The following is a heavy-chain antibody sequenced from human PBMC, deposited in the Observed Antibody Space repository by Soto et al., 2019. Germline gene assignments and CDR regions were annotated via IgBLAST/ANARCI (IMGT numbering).Heavy chain of an antibody. J-gene: IGHJ4*02. Sequence: GGSLRLSCAASGFTFSSYAMHWVRQAPGKGLEWVAVISYDGSNKYYADSVKGRFTISRDNSKNTLYLQMNSLRAEDTAVYYCARELGSLHGYFDYWGQGTLVTVSS. CDR1: GFTFSSYA. CDR2: ISYDGSNK. V-gene: IGHV3-30-3*01. CDR3: ARELGSLHGYFDY. D-gene: IGHD7-27*01.